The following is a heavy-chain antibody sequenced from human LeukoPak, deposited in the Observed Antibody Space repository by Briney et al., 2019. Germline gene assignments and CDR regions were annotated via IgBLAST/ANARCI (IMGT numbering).Heavy chain of an antibody. V-gene: IGHV4-31*03. CDR3: ASTQLRNYYYYGMDV. Sequence: SQTLSLTCTVSGGSISSGGYYWSWIRQHPGKGLEWIGYIYYSGSTYYNPSLKSRVTISVDTSKNQFSLKLSSVTAADTAVYYCASTQLRNYYYYGMDVWGQGTTVTVSS. D-gene: IGHD5-12*01. J-gene: IGHJ6*02. CDR1: GGSISSGGYY. CDR2: IYYSGST.